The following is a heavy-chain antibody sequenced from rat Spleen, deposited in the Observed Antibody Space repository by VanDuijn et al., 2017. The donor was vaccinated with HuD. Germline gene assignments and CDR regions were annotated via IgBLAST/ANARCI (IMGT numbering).Heavy chain of an antibody. V-gene: IGHV2-13*01. CDR2: IWGDGIS. J-gene: IGHJ3*01. Sequence: QVQLKESGPGLVQPSQTLSLTCTVSGFSLNNYGVLWVRQPPGKGLDWMGVIWGDGISNYNSALKSRLSITRDTSKSQVYLKMNSLQTEDTATYYCARSYGGYTSNWFPYWGQGSLVTVSS. CDR1: GFSLNNYG. D-gene: IGHD1-11*01. CDR3: ARSYGGYTSNWFPY.